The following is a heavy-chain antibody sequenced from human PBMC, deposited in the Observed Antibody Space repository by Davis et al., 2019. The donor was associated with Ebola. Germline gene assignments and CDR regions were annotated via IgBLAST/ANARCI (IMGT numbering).Heavy chain of an antibody. Sequence: SLKISCAASGFTFSSYAMHWVRQAPGKGLEWVSGISWNSGSIGYADSVKGRFTISRDNAKNSLYLQMNSLRAEDTALYYCARDSDDYCFDYWGQGTLVTVSS. V-gene: IGHV3-9*01. CDR2: ISWNSGSI. CDR1: GFTFSSYA. D-gene: IGHD2-21*02. CDR3: ARDSDDYCFDY. J-gene: IGHJ4*02.